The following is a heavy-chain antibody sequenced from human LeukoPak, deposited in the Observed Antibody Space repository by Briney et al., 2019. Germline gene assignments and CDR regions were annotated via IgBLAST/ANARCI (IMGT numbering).Heavy chain of an antibody. V-gene: IGHV2-5*02. J-gene: IGHJ4*02. Sequence: SGSTLVNPTQPLTLTSIFSGFSLSSRGVGVGWIRQPPGRALEWLALIYWDDDKLYNTYLKSRLTITKHTSKNQVVLTMTDMDPVDTATYYCAHEKRYSFDLFANWGQGTLVTVSS. D-gene: IGHD5-18*01. CDR3: AHEKRYSFDLFAN. CDR2: IYWDDDK. CDR1: GFSLSSRGVG.